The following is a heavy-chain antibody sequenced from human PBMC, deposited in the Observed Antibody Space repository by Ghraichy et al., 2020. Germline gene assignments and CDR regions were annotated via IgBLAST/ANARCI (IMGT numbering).Heavy chain of an antibody. CDR2: IFYTGIT. Sequence: ETLNISCTVSGGSISLYYWSWIRQPPGKGLEWIGSIFYTGITNYNPSLKSRVTISVDTSKNQFSLRLTSVTAADMAVYYCARGAHSSGWSDFWGQGTLISVSS. D-gene: IGHD6-19*01. CDR1: GGSISLYY. J-gene: IGHJ4*02. V-gene: IGHV4-59*01. CDR3: ARGAHSSGWSDF.